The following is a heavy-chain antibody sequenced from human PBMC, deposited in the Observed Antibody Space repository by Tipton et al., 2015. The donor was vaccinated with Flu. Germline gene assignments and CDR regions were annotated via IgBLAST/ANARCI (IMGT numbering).Heavy chain of an antibody. CDR3: ARDRVNSGWFGRDGGHDY. J-gene: IGHJ4*02. CDR2: ISAYNGAT. D-gene: IGHD6-19*01. V-gene: IGHV1-18*04. CDR1: GHTFTNYG. Sequence: QSGPEVKKPGASVKVSCKTSGHTFTNYGFSWVRQGPGQGLAWMGWISAYNGATKYPLKFQGRVTMTTDTSTSTVYMELRGLTSDDTAVYYCARDRVNSGWFGRDGGHDYWGQGTLVTVSS.